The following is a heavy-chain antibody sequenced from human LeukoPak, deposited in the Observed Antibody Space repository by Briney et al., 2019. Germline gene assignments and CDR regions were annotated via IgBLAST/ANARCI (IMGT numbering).Heavy chain of an antibody. J-gene: IGHJ5*02. CDR2: IYPGDSDT. V-gene: IGHV5-51*01. CDR1: GYSFTSYW. Sequence: GESLKISCKGSGYSFTSYWIGWVRQMPGKGLEWMGIIYPGDSDTRYSPSFQGQVTISADKFISTAYLQWSSLKASDTAMYYCARLSGYCSSTSCYRLNWFDPWGQGTLVTVSS. CDR3: ARLSGYCSSTSCYRLNWFDP. D-gene: IGHD2-2*01.